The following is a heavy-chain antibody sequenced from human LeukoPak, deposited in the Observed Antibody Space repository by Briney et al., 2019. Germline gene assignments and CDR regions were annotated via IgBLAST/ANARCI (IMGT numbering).Heavy chain of an antibody. CDR2: IYSGGIT. D-gene: IGHD4-23*01. CDR1: GFTVSSNY. Sequence: GGSLRLSCAISGFTVSSNYMSWVRQAPGKGLEWVSVIYSGGITDYAYSVKGRFTISRDNSKNTLHLQMNNLRAEDTAVYYCARVVIRPYYFDYWGQGTLVTASS. CDR3: ARVVIRPYYFDY. V-gene: IGHV3-66*01. J-gene: IGHJ4*02.